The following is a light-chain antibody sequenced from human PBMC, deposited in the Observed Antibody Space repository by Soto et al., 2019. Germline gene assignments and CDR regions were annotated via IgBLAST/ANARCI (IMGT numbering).Light chain of an antibody. J-gene: IGKJ1*01. CDR1: QSVSSN. V-gene: IGKV3-15*01. CDR3: QQYNNWPRT. CDR2: GAS. Sequence: EIVMTQSPATLSVSPGERATLSCRASQSVSSNLAWYQQKPGQAPRLLLYGASTRATGIPARFSGSGSGTEFILTISSLQSEDFAVYYCQQYNNWPRTFGQGTKVEI.